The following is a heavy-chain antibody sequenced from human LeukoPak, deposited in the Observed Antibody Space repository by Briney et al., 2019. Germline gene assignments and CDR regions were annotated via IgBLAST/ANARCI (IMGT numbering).Heavy chain of an antibody. Sequence: PGGSLRLSCAASGFTFSTYWMSWVRQAPGEGLEWVACIHQDGSTEYYVDSVKGRFAISRDNTKNSLYLQMNSLTVEDTAVYYCARDLSSRDAYWGQGTLVTVSS. D-gene: IGHD6-13*01. CDR3: ARDLSSRDAY. CDR1: GFTFSTYW. CDR2: IHQDGSTE. J-gene: IGHJ4*02. V-gene: IGHV3-7*03.